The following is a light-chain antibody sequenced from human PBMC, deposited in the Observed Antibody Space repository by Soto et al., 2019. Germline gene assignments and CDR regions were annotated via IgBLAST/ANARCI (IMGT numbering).Light chain of an antibody. CDR2: AAS. Sequence: DIQMTQSPSSLSASVEDRVTITCRASQTIYNYLNWYQQKPGKAPKVLIYAASSLQSGVPSRFSGRRSGTDFTLTISSLQPEDFATYYCQQSFTTPYTFGQGTRLDI. CDR1: QTIYNY. J-gene: IGKJ2*01. CDR3: QQSFTTPYT. V-gene: IGKV1-39*01.